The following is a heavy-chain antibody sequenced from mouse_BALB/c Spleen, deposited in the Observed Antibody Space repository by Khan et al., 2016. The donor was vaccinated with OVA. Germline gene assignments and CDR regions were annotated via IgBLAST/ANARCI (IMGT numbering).Heavy chain of an antibody. V-gene: IGHV5-6*01. CDR1: GFTFSSYS. D-gene: IGHD1-2*01. Sequence: EVELVESGGDLVKPGGSLNLSCEASGFTFSSYSMSWLRQTPDKRLEWVATISNGGSYTYFPASVQGRLTISRDNAKNTLYLQLSSLKSEDTAMYYCARHRFTTPTAWFAYWGQGTLVTVFA. CDR3: ARHRFTTPTAWFAY. J-gene: IGHJ3*01. CDR2: ISNGGSYT.